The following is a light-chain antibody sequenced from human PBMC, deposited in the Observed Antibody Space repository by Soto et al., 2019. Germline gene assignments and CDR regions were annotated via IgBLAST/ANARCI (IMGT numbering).Light chain of an antibody. CDR2: SGS. Sequence: DIQMTQSPSSLSASVGDRITITCRASKSISDFLNWYQQKPGKAPKLLIYSGSTLQSGVPSRFSGSGSGTDFTLTVSSLQPEDIATYFCQQSYSIPYIFGQGTKLEIK. CDR3: QQSYSIPYI. V-gene: IGKV1-39*01. CDR1: KSISDF. J-gene: IGKJ2*01.